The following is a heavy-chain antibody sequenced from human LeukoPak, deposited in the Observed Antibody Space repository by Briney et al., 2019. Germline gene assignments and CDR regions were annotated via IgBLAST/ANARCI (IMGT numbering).Heavy chain of an antibody. V-gene: IGHV4-39*07. J-gene: IGHJ4*02. CDR2: IYYSGST. D-gene: IGHD6-13*01. CDR1: GGSISSSSYY. Sequence: PSETLSLTCTVSGGSISSSSYYWGWIRQPPGKGLEWIGSIYYSGSTYYNPSLKSRVTISVDTSKNQFSLKLSSVTAEDTAVYYCTTEVWGSSSWYYDYWGQGTLVTVSS. CDR3: TTEVWGSSSWYYDY.